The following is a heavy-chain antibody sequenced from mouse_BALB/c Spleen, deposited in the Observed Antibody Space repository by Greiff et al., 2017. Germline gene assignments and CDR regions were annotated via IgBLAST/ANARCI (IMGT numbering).Heavy chain of an antibody. CDR3: ARFYYGSSYHYAMDY. CDR2: ISYSGST. D-gene: IGHD1-1*01. J-gene: IGHJ4*01. V-gene: IGHV3-2*02. Sequence: VQLKESGPGLVKPSQSLSLTCTVTGYSITSDYAWNWIRQFPGNKLEWMGYISYSGSTSYNPSLKSRISITRDTSKNQFFLQLNSVTTEDTATYYCARFYYGSSYHYAMDYWGQGTSVTVSS. CDR1: GYSITSDYA.